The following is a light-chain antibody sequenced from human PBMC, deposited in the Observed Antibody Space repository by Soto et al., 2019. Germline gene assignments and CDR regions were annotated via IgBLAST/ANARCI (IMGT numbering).Light chain of an antibody. J-gene: IGLJ2*01. Sequence: QSVLTQPTSVSGAPGQRVTISCTGSSSNIGAGYDVHWYQQLPGTAPKLLIYGNTNRPSGVPDRFSASKSGTSASLAITGLQAEDEADYYCQSYDSSLGAYVVFGGGTKLTVL. CDR2: GNT. CDR1: SSNIGAGYD. CDR3: QSYDSSLGAYVV. V-gene: IGLV1-40*01.